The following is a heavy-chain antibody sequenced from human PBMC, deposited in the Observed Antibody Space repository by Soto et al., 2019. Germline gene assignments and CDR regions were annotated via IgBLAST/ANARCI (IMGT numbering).Heavy chain of an antibody. J-gene: IGHJ4*02. D-gene: IGHD2-15*01. CDR2: ISYDGSNK. CDR1: GFTFSSYA. CDR3: ARAFGYCSGGSCYHDY. Sequence: SGGSLRLSCAASGFTFSSYAMHWVRQAPGKGLEGVAVISYDGSNKYYEDSVKARFTISRDNSKSTLYLQMNCLRAEDTAVYYCARAFGYCSGGSCYHDYWGQGTLVTVSS. V-gene: IGHV3-30-3*01.